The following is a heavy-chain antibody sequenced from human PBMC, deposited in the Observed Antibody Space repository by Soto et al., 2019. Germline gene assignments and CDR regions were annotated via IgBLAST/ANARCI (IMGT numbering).Heavy chain of an antibody. CDR1: GYTFTSYD. D-gene: IGHD2-2*01. CDR3: ARFPKLGYCSSTRCYVGFDP. J-gene: IGHJ5*02. CDR2: MNPNSGNT. V-gene: IGHV1-8*01. Sequence: ASVKVSCKASGYTFTSYDINWVRQATGQGLEWMGWMNPNSGNTGYAQKFQGRVTMTRNTSISTAYMELSSLRSEDTAVYYCARFPKLGYCSSTRCYVGFDPWGQGTLVTVSS.